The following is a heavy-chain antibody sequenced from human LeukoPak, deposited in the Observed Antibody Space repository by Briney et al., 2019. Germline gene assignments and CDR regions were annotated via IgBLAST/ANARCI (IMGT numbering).Heavy chain of an antibody. D-gene: IGHD5-12*01. CDR1: GGSISSGDYY. J-gene: IGHJ3*02. CDR2: IYNSAST. CDR3: ARTSGGYDLGSFDI. V-gene: IGHV4-30-4*01. Sequence: SETLSLTCSVSGGSISSGDYYWSWVRQPPGKGLEWIGYIYNSASTYYNPSLKSRLTISVDTSKNQFSLKLSSVTAADTAVYYCARTSGGYDLGSFDIWTQGTLVTVSS.